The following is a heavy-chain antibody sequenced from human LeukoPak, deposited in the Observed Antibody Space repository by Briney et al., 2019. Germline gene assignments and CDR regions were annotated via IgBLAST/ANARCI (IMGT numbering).Heavy chain of an antibody. V-gene: IGHV3-30*18. D-gene: IGHD1-1*01. J-gene: IGHJ4*02. CDR3: AKVTFHPGDKATSWNGFDY. Sequence: PGRSLRLSCAASGFTFSSYGMHWVRQAPGKGLEWVAVISYDGSNKYYADSVKGQFTISRDNSKNTLYLQMNSLRAEDTAVYYCAKVTFHPGDKATSWNGFDYWGQGTLVTVSS. CDR1: GFTFSSYG. CDR2: ISYDGSNK.